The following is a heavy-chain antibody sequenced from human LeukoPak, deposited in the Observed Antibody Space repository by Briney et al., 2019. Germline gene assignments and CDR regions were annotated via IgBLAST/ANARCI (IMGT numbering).Heavy chain of an antibody. CDR1: GFPFSGYW. CDR3: ARSASGYDA. V-gene: IGHV3-74*01. J-gene: IGHJ5*02. CDR2: IDDDGAGT. Sequence: GGSLRLSCAASGFPFSGYWMHWVRQAPGKGLVWVSRIDDDGAGTTYADSVKGRFTISRDNAKNTLYLQMNSLRVEDTAECYCARSASGYDAWGQGTLVTVSS. D-gene: IGHD5-12*01.